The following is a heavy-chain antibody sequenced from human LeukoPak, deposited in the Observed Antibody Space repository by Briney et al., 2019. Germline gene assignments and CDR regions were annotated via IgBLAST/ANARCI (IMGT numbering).Heavy chain of an antibody. Sequence: GASVKVSCKASGYTFTSYGISWVRQAPGQGLEWMGWISAYNGNTNYAQKLQGRVTMTTDTSTSTAYMELRSLRSDDTAVYYCARAAHTAMVMSPDYYYYMDVWGKGTTVTVSS. CDR1: GYTFTSYG. V-gene: IGHV1-18*01. D-gene: IGHD5-18*01. CDR2: ISAYNGNT. J-gene: IGHJ6*03. CDR3: ARAAHTAMVMSPDYYYYMDV.